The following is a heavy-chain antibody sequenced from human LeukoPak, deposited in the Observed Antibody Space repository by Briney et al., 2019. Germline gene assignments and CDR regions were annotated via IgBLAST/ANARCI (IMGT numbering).Heavy chain of an antibody. CDR1: GYTFTGYY. D-gene: IGHD6-19*01. CDR3: ARDRDSSGWSGDAFDI. V-gene: IGHV1-2*06. Sequence: GASVKVSCKASGYTFTGYYMHWVRQAPGQGLEWMGRINPNSGGTNYAQKFQGRVTMTRDTSISTAYMELSRLRSDDTAVHYCARDRDSSGWSGDAFDIWGQGTMVTVSS. J-gene: IGHJ3*02. CDR2: INPNSGGT.